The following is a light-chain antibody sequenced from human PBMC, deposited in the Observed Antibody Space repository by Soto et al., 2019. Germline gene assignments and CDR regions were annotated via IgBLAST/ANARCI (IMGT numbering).Light chain of an antibody. J-gene: IGKJ5*01. V-gene: IGKV3-11*01. CDR2: DAS. CDR3: QQRSNWPPIT. CDR1: QSVSSTF. Sequence: EIFFTQAPGTLSLSPVERATLSCMASQSVSSTFLAWYQQKPGQAPRLLIYDASNRATGIPARFSGSGSGTDFTLTISSLEPEDFAVYYCQQRSNWPPITFGQGTRLEIK.